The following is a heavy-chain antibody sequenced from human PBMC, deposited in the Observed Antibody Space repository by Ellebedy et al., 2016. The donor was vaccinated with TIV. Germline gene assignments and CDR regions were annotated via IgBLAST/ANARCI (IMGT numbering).Heavy chain of an antibody. CDR3: ARVKTMRYDFGSGYPNWFDP. D-gene: IGHD3-3*01. CDR2: IYSGGST. Sequence: GESLKISCAASGFTVSSNYMSWVRQAPGKGLEWVSVIYSGGSTYYADSVKGRFTISRDNSKNTLYLKMNSLRAEDTAVYYCARVKTMRYDFGSGYPNWFDPWGQGTLVTVSS. V-gene: IGHV3-66*01. CDR1: GFTVSSNY. J-gene: IGHJ5*02.